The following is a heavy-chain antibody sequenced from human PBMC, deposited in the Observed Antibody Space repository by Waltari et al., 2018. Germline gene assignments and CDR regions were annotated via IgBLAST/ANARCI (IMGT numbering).Heavy chain of an antibody. CDR1: GYTLTELS. D-gene: IGHD2-15*01. Sequence: QVQLVQSGAEVKKPGASVKVSCKVSGYTLTELSMHWVRQAPGQGLEWMGGFDPEDGETIYAQKFQGRVTMTEDTSTDTAYMELSSLRSEDTAVYYCATVNPPDYCSGGSCFYKLFDYWGQGTLVTVSS. CDR3: ATVNPPDYCSGGSCFYKLFDY. J-gene: IGHJ4*02. V-gene: IGHV1-24*01. CDR2: FDPEDGET.